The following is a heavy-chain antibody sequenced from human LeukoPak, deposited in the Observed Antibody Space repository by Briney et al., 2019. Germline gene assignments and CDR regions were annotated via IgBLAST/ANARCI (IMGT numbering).Heavy chain of an antibody. J-gene: IGHJ5*02. D-gene: IGHD3-10*01. CDR2: INPSGGST. Sequence: ASVKVSCKASGYTFTGYYMHWVRQAPGQGLEWMGIINPSGGSTSYAQKFQGRVTMTRDTSTSTVYMELSSLRSEDTAVYYCAREFEVTITMVRGVIMARWFDPWGQGTLVTVSS. CDR1: GYTFTGYY. CDR3: AREFEVTITMVRGVIMARWFDP. V-gene: IGHV1-46*01.